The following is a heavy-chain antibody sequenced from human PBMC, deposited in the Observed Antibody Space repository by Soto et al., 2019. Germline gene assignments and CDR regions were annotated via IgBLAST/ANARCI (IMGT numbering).Heavy chain of an antibody. CDR1: GYAFTSYD. D-gene: IGHD5-18*01. Sequence: QVQRVQSGAEVKKPGASVKVSCKASGYAFTSYDINWVRQATGQVLEWMGWMNPNSGNTGYAEKFQGRATMTRNTSISTAYMELSSLSSEATAVYYCAREKSYGYADYWGQGTLVTVSS. J-gene: IGHJ4*02. CDR3: AREKSYGYADY. CDR2: MNPNSGNT. V-gene: IGHV1-8*01.